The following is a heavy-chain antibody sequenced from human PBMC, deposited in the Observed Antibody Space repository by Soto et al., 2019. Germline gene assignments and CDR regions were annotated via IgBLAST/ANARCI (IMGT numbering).Heavy chain of an antibody. J-gene: IGHJ4*02. Sequence: QVQLVESGGGVVQPGRSLRLSCAASGFTFSSYAMHWVRQAPGKGLEWVAVISYDGSNKYYADSVKGPFTISRDNSKNTLYLQTNSLRAEDTAVYYCARDREYYYESSGYFDYWGQGTLVTVSS. CDR2: ISYDGSNK. CDR1: GFTFSSYA. D-gene: IGHD3-22*01. CDR3: ARDREYYYESSGYFDY. V-gene: IGHV3-30-3*01.